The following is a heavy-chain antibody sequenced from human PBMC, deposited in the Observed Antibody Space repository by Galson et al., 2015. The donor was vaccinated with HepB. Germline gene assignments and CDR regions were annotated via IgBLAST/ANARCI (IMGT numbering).Heavy chain of an antibody. CDR2: SDPESGER. V-gene: IGHV1-24*01. CDR3: ATADLWSGYFDY. Sequence: SVKVSCKVSVYTLTEISMYWLRRVPGKGLEFMGGSDPESGERMYGQTFQGRVTLTEDTTTDTAYMELRSLRSEDTALYYCATADLWSGYFDYWGQGTLVTVSS. D-gene: IGHD3-3*01. J-gene: IGHJ4*02. CDR1: VYTLTEIS.